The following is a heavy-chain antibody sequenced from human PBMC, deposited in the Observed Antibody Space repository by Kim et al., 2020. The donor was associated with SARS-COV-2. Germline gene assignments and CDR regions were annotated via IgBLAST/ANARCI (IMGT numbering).Heavy chain of an antibody. Sequence: SETLSLTCSVSGGSITSGGHHWTWIRQHPERGLEWIGYIYQSGGSQYNPSLESRATISQDTSKNQIFLNLTSVTAADTAVYFCARLGGWLLGAFLFGWF. CDR2: IYQSGGS. J-gene: IGHJ5*01. CDR3: ARLGGWLLGAFLFGWF. V-gene: IGHV4-31*03. CDR1: GGSITSGGHH. D-gene: IGHD3-10*01.